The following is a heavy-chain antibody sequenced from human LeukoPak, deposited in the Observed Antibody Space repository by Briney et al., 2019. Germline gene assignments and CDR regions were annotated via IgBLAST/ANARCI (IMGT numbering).Heavy chain of an antibody. V-gene: IGHV4-39*01. CDR2: IYYSGST. J-gene: IGHJ3*02. Sequence: SSETLSLTCTVSGGSISSSSYSWGWIRQPPGKGLEWIGSIYYSGSTYYNPSLKSRVTISVDTSKNQFSLKLSSVTAADTAVYYCARQTLRSSSWYASNGLLLEAFDIWGQGTMVTVSS. D-gene: IGHD6-13*01. CDR3: ARQTLRSSSWYASNGLLLEAFDI. CDR1: GGSISSSSYS.